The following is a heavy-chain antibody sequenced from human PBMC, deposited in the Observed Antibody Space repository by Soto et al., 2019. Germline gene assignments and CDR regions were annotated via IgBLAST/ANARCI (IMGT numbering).Heavy chain of an antibody. J-gene: IGHJ1*01. V-gene: IGHV4-31*02. CDR3: ASGEDCGGDCYGEYFKH. CDR2: IYYSGST. Sequence: LSLTCTLSGGSISSGVYYWSWIRQHPGKGLEWIGYIYYSGSTYYNPSLKSRVTISVDTSKNQFSLKLSSVTAADTAVYYCASGEDCGGDCYGEYFKHWGQGTRVTVSS. CDR1: GGSISSGVYY. D-gene: IGHD2-21*02.